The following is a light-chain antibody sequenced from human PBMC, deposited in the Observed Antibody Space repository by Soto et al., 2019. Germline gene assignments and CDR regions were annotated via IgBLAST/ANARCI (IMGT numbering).Light chain of an antibody. CDR1: ESISRS. CDR2: GAS. J-gene: IGKJ1*01. V-gene: IGKV3-15*01. CDR3: QQYNNWPRT. Sequence: EIVLTQSPGALSLSPGERATLSCWASESISRSLAWYQQKPGQAPRLLIYGASTRATGIPARFSGSGSGTEFTLTISSLQSEDFAVYYCQQYNNWPRTFGQGTKVDI.